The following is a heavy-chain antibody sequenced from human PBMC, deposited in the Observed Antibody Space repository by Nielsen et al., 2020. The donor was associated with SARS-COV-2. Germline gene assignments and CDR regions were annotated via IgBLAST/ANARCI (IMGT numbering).Heavy chain of an antibody. V-gene: IGHV4-61*02. CDR3: ASAIAAAANFDY. CDR2: IYTSGST. CDR1: GGSISSGGYY. J-gene: IGHJ4*02. D-gene: IGHD6-13*01. Sequence: SETLSLTCTVSGGSISSGGYYWSWIRQPAGKGLEWIGRIYTSGSTNYNPSLKSRVTMSVDTSKNQFSLKLSSVTAADTAVYYCASAIAAAANFDYWGQGTLVTVSS.